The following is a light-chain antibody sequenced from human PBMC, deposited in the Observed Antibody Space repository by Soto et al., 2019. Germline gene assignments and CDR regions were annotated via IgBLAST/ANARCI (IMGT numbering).Light chain of an antibody. CDR3: QHYNSFSLT. J-gene: IGKJ1*01. V-gene: IGKV1-5*01. CDR1: QSISNW. Sequence: DIQMTQSPSTLSASVVDRVTITCRASQSISNWLAWYQQKPGKAPKLLIYDASTLEGGVPSRFRGSGSGTEFTLTINNLQTDDFATYYCQHYNSFSLTFGPGTKVDIK. CDR2: DAS.